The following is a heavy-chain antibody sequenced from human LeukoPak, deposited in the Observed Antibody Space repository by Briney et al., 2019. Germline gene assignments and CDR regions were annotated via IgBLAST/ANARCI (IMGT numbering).Heavy chain of an antibody. V-gene: IGHV4-61*02. CDR3: ARDRGAGTNRYWNAYFDY. D-gene: IGHD1-1*01. Sequence: PSETLSLTCTVSGGSISSDSYYWSWIRQPAGKGLEWIGRIYTSGSTNYNPSLKSRVTISVDTSKNQFSLKLSSVTAADTAVYYCARDRGAGTNRYWNAYFDYWGQGTLVTVSS. CDR1: GGSISSDSYY. CDR2: IYTSGST. J-gene: IGHJ4*02.